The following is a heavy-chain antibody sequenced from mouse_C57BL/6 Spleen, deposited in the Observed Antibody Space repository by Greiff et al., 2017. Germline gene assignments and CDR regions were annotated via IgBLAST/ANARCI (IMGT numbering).Heavy chain of an antibody. CDR1: GYTFTDYY. D-gene: IGHD2-1*01. Sequence: VQLQQSGPELVKPGASVKISCKASGYTFTDYYMNWVKQSHGKSLEWIGDLNPNNGGTSYNQKFKGKATLTVDKSSSTAYMELRSLTSEDSAVYYCARYHYGNTWFAYWGQGTLVTVSA. CDR3: ARYHYGNTWFAY. J-gene: IGHJ3*01. V-gene: IGHV1-26*01. CDR2: LNPNNGGT.